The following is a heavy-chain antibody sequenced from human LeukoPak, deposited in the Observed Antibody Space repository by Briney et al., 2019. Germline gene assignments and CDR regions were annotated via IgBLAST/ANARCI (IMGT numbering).Heavy chain of an antibody. CDR1: GGSFSGYY. CDR2: INHSGST. J-gene: IGHJ4*02. CDR3: ASQGRLLGPFDY. V-gene: IGHV4-34*01. D-gene: IGHD2-15*01. Sequence: SETLSLTCAVYGGSFSGYYWSWIRQPPGKGLEWIGEINHSGSTNYNPSLKSRVTISVDTSKNQFSLKLSSVTAADTAVYYCASQGRLLGPFDYWGQGTLVTVSS.